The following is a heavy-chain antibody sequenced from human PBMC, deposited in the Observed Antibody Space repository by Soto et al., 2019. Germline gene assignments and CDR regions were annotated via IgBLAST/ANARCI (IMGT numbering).Heavy chain of an antibody. CDR2: VSHDGSNK. CDR3: ARVSIAVAGIAYYLDY. Sequence: QVQLVESGGGVVQPGRSLRLSCAASGFSFSSCAMHWVRQAPGKGLEWVAVVSHDGSNKYYADSVKGRVTISRDNSINTVYLQMNLLRAEDTAVYYCARVSIAVAGIAYYLDYWGQGTLVTVSS. D-gene: IGHD6-19*01. J-gene: IGHJ4*02. V-gene: IGHV3-30-3*01. CDR1: GFSFSSCA.